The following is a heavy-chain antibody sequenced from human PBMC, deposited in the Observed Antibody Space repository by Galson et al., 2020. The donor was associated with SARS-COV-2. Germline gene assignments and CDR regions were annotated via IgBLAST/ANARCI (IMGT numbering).Heavy chain of an antibody. Sequence: SETLSPTCTVSGGSISGYYWTWIRQPPGQGLEWIGNIYYTGNTKYNPSLKSRVTISIDTSKNQFSLKLNSMTAADTAVYYCARDTPNYGEDVWGQGTTVTVSS. CDR1: GGSISGYY. J-gene: IGHJ6*02. CDR2: IYYTGNT. D-gene: IGHD2-15*01. CDR3: ARDTPNYGEDV. V-gene: IGHV4-59*08.